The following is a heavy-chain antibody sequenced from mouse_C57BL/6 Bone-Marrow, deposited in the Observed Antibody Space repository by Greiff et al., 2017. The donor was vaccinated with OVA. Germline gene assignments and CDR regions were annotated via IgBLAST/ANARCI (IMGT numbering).Heavy chain of an antibody. D-gene: IGHD1-1*01. CDR2: IDPETGGT. CDR3: TRLGYGQSRNY. J-gene: IGHJ4*01. CDR1: GYTFTDYE. Sequence: LQQSGAELVRPGASVTLSCKASGYTFTDYEMHWVKQTPVHGLEWIGAIDPETGGTAYNQKFKGKAILTADKSSSTAYMELRSLTSEDAAVDYCTRLGYGQSRNYWGQGTSVTVSS. V-gene: IGHV1-15*01.